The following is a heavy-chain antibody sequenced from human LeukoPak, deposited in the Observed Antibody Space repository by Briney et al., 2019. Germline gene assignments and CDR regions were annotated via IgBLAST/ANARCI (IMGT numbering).Heavy chain of an antibody. CDR1: GFTFGDYA. D-gene: IGHD2-2*01. J-gene: IGHJ6*03. Sequence: GRSLRLSCTASGFTFGDYAMSWVRQGPGKGRGWVGFIRSKVYVGRTEYAASMKGRFTIARDDSKSIAYLQMNSLKTEDTAVYYCTRGSRYCDSTSCPYYYMDVWGKGTTVTVSS. CDR2: IRSKVYVGRT. CDR3: TRGSRYCDSTSCPYYYMDV. V-gene: IGHV3-49*04.